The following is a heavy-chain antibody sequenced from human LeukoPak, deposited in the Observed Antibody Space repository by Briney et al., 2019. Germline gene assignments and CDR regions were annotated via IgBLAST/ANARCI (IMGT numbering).Heavy chain of an antibody. J-gene: IGHJ4*02. V-gene: IGHV3-21*03. Sequence: GGSLRLSCAASGFTFSSYSMNWVRQAPGKGLEWVSSISSSSSYIYYADSVKGRFTISRDNAKNLLYLQMNSLRAEDTAVYYCARGLSYYDILTGYYKPYDYWGQGALVTVSS. CDR3: ARGLSYYDILTGYYKPYDY. D-gene: IGHD3-9*01. CDR1: GFTFSSYS. CDR2: ISSSSSYI.